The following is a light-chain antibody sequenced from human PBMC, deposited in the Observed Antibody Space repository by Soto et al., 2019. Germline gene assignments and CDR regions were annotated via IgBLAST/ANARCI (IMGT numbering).Light chain of an antibody. J-gene: IGKJ4*01. V-gene: IGKV3-20*01. Sequence: EIVLTQSPGTLSLSPGESATLSCRASQSVGRNYLAWFQKKPGQAPRLLIHTASGRATGIPDRFSGSGSGTDFTLTVSRLEPEDLAVYYCHQYASAPLTFGGGTKVGIK. CDR2: TAS. CDR1: QSVGRNY. CDR3: HQYASAPLT.